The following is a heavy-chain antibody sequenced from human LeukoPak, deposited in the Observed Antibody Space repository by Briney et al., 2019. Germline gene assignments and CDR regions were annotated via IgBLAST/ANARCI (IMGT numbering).Heavy chain of an antibody. V-gene: IGHV3-15*01. CDR2: IKSKTDGGTT. Sequence: GGSLRLSCAASGFTFSNAWMSWVRQAPGKGLEWVGRIKSKTDGGTTDYAAPVKGRFTISRDDSKNTLYLQMNSLKTEDTAVYYCITDHVRRATTEWGQGTLVTVSS. J-gene: IGHJ4*02. CDR3: ITDHVRRATTE. D-gene: IGHD1-26*01. CDR1: GFTFSNAW.